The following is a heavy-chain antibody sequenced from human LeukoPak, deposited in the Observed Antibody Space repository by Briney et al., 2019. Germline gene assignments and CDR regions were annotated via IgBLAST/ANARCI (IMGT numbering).Heavy chain of an antibody. CDR3: ATGMVYYDFSSNT. V-gene: IGHV1-24*01. Sequence: ASVKVSCKVSGYTLTELSMHWVRQAPGKGLEWMGGFDPGDGETIYAQKFQGRVTMTEDTSTDTAYMELSCLRSEDTAVYYCATGMVYYDFSSNTWGQGTMVTVSS. CDR1: GYTLTELS. J-gene: IGHJ3*01. D-gene: IGHD3-3*01. CDR2: FDPGDGET.